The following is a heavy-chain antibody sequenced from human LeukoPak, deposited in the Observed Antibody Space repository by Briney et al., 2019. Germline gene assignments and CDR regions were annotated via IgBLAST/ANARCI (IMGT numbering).Heavy chain of an antibody. CDR3: AKCRSRCYGNGFDI. Sequence: GGSLRLSCPASGFTFSTYSMSWGRQALGKGLELVSAISGSGGDTHYADSVKGRFTISRDNSKNTLYLQMNSLRGEDTAVYYCAKCRSRCYGNGFDIWGQGTMVTVSS. J-gene: IGHJ3*02. CDR1: GFTFSTYS. V-gene: IGHV3-23*01. CDR2: ISGSGGDT. D-gene: IGHD2-2*01.